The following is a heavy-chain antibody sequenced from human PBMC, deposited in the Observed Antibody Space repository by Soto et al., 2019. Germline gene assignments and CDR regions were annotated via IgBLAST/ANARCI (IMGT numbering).Heavy chain of an antibody. J-gene: IGHJ6*02. CDR3: AKADGDYSLYYYYGMDV. Sequence: GGSLRLSCAASGFTFSSYAMSWVRQAPGKGLEWVSAISGGGGSTYYADSVKGRFTISRDNSKNTLYLQMNSLRAEDTAVYYCAKADGDYSLYYYYGMDVWGQGTTVTVSS. CDR1: GFTFSSYA. D-gene: IGHD4-17*01. CDR2: ISGGGGST. V-gene: IGHV3-23*01.